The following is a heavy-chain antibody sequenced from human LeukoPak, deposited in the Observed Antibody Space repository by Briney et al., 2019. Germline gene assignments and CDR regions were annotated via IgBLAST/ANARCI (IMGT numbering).Heavy chain of an antibody. D-gene: IGHD1-1*01. CDR3: ARGRVSGTTLYFDY. J-gene: IGHJ4*02. V-gene: IGHV4-61*02. CDR2: IYSGST. CDR1: GASISSDSDY. Sequence: SETLSLTCTVSGASISSDSDYWSWIRQPAGKGLEWIGRIYSGSTDYNPSLRSRLTISVDTSKNQFSLKLSSVTAADTAVYYCARGRVSGTTLYFDYWGQGTLFIVSS.